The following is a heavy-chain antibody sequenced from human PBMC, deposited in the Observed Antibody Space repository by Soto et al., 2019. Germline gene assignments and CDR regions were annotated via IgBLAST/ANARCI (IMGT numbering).Heavy chain of an antibody. V-gene: IGHV1-46*03. D-gene: IGHD6-13*01. CDR2: INPSGGST. CDR1: GYTFTSYY. CDR3: ARVLQQVVQYYYYYGMEV. Sequence: ASVKVSCKASGYTFTSYYMHWVQQAPGQGLEWMGIINPSGGSTSYAQKFHGRVTMTRDTSTSTVYMELSSLRSEDTAVYYCARVLQQVVQYYYYYGMEVWGQGTLVTVSS. J-gene: IGHJ6*02.